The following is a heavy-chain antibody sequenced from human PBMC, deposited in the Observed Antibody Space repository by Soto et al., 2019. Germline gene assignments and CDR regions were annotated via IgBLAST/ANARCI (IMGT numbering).Heavy chain of an antibody. CDR1: GFTFSTYW. D-gene: IGHD6-19*01. Sequence: EVQLVESGGGLVQPGGSLRLSCAASGFTFSTYWMNWVRQAPGKGLEWVANINQEGSQKYYVDSVKGRFTISRDNTENFLHLQMNLKRDEQTPVKICCGGSGWVFHCWGQRILVIVSS. CDR2: INQEGSQK. CDR3: CGGSGWVFHC. V-gene: IGHV3-7*01. J-gene: IGHJ4*02.